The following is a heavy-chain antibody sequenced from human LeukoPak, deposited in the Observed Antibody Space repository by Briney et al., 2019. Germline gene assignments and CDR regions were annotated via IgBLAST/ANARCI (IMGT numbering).Heavy chain of an antibody. CDR3: ARDDWANNRFDP. CDR1: GYTFTSYP. D-gene: IGHD2-21*01. J-gene: IGHJ5*02. CDR2: INAGNGNT. V-gene: IGHV1-3*01. Sequence: ASVTVSCTASGYTFTSYPMHWVRQAPGQRLEWMGWINAGNGNTKYSQKFQGRVTITRDTSASTMCMELSSLRSEDTAVYYCARDDWANNRFDPWGQGTLVTVSS.